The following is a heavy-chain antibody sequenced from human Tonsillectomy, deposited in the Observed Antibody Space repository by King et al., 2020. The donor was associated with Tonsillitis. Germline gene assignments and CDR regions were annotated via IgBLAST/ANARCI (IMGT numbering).Heavy chain of an antibody. Sequence: VQLVESGGGLVQPGGSLRLSCAASGFTFSSYAMSWVRQAPGKGLEWVSGISASGGSTYYADSVKGRFTISRDNSKNTLYLQMNSLRAEDTALYYCATTIFGVVIIPSGAFDIWGQGTMVTVSS. V-gene: IGHV3-23*04. J-gene: IGHJ3*02. D-gene: IGHD3-3*01. CDR1: GFTFSSYA. CDR3: ATTIFGVVIIPSGAFDI. CDR2: ISASGGST.